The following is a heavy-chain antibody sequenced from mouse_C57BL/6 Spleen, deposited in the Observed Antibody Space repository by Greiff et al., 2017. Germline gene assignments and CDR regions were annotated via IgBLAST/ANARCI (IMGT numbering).Heavy chain of an antibody. D-gene: IGHD2-4*01. V-gene: IGHV1-69*01. CDR1: GYTFTSYW. CDR2: IDPSDSYT. J-gene: IGHJ3*01. Sequence: QVQLQQSGAELVMPGASVKLSCKASGYTFTSYWMHWVKQRPGQGLEWIGEIDPSDSYTNYNQKFKGKSTLTVDKSSSTAYMQLSSLTSEDSAVYYCAREGLRRESFAYWGQGTLVTVSA. CDR3: AREGLRRESFAY.